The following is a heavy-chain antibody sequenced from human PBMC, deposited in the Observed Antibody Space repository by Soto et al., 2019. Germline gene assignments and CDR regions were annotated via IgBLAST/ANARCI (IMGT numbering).Heavy chain of an antibody. V-gene: IGHV1-69*06. CDR2: IIPIFGTA. CDR1: GGTFSSYA. Sequence: ASVKVSCKASGGTFSSYAISWVRQAPGQGLEWMGGIIPIFGTANYAQKFQGRVTITADKSTSTAYMELSSLRSEDTAVYYCARDRGITFGGVIAYYYGMDVWGQGTTVTVSS. CDR3: ARDRGITFGGVIAYYYGMDV. J-gene: IGHJ6*02. D-gene: IGHD3-16*02.